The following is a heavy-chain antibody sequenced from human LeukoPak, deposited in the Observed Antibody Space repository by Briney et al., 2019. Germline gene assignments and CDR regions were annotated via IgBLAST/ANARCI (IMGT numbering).Heavy chain of an antibody. CDR3: AKPPNSGYDSAHIFDY. CDR2: ISYDGSNK. J-gene: IGHJ4*02. V-gene: IGHV3-30*18. D-gene: IGHD5-12*01. CDR1: GFTFSSYG. Sequence: SGGSLRLSCAASGFTFSSYGMHWVRQAPGKGLEWVAVISYDGSNKYYADSVKGRFTISRDNSKNTLYLQMNSLRAEDTAVYYCAKPPNSGYDSAHIFDYWGQGTLVTVSS.